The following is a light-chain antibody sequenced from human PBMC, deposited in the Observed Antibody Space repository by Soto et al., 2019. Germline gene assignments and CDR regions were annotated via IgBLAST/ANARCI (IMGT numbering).Light chain of an antibody. Sequence: DIQMTQSPSSLSASVGDRVTITCRASQGIRDALGRYQQKPGKAPKRLIYAASSLQSGVPSRFSGSGSGTEFTLTISSLQHEDFATYYCLQHNSYPLTFGQGTKVEIK. V-gene: IGKV1-17*01. CDR3: LQHNSYPLT. CDR2: AAS. CDR1: QGIRDA. J-gene: IGKJ1*01.